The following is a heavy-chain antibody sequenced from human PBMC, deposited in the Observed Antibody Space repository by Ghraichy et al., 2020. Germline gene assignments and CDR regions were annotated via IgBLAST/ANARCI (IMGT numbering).Heavy chain of an antibody. CDR3: ASDVGFDF. Sequence: GGSLRLSCAASGFTFNIYWMSWVHQAPGKGLEWVANIKQDGSAKYYVDSVKGRFTISRDNAKNSLYLQMNSLRAEDTAVYYCASDVGFDFWGQGTLVTVSS. CDR2: IKQDGSAK. J-gene: IGHJ4*02. CDR1: GFTFNIYW. V-gene: IGHV3-7*03.